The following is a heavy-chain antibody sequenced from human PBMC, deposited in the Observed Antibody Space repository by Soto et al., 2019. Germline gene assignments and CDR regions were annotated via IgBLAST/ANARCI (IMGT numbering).Heavy chain of an antibody. Sequence: SVTMSVTCTVAGGNISSYYWSWIRKHTGKGLEWIGYIYYSGSTNYNPSLKSRVTISVDTSKNQFSLKLSSVTAADTAVYYCARSSPGSSSWYYYYYYYMDVWGKGTTVTVSS. D-gene: IGHD6-13*01. CDR2: IYYSGST. J-gene: IGHJ6*03. V-gene: IGHV4-59*01. CDR3: ARSSPGSSSWYYYYYYYMDV. CDR1: GGNISSYY.